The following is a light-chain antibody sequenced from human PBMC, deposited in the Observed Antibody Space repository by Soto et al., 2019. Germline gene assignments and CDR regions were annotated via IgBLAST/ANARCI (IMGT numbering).Light chain of an antibody. CDR1: NNDVANYNL. J-gene: IGLJ3*02. CDR2: EGS. Sequence: QSVLTQPASVSGSPGHSITISCTGTNNDVANYNLVSWYQQHPGKAPKLRIYEGSKRPSGVSNRFSGSKSANTASLSISGLQAEDEADYYCCSYAGSRSWVFGGGTKLTVL. V-gene: IGLV2-23*01. CDR3: CSYAGSRSWV.